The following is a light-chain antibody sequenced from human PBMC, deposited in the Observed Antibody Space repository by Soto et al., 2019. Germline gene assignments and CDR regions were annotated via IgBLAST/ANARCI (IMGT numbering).Light chain of an antibody. Sequence: EVVLTQSPGTLSLSPGARATLSCRASQSVTNKYLAWYQQKPGQAPRLLIYDASTRATGIPDRFSGSGSGTDFTLTISRLEPEDFAVYYCHHYGRSPIYTFGPGTKVDIK. J-gene: IGKJ3*01. CDR1: QSVTNKY. V-gene: IGKV3-20*01. CDR3: HHYGRSPIYT. CDR2: DAS.